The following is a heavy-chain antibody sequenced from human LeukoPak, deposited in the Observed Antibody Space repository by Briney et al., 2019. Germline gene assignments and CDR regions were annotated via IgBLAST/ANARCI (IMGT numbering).Heavy chain of an antibody. Sequence: SETLSFTCTVSGGSISSYYWSWIRQPPGKGLEWIGHIYYSGSTNYNPSLMSRVTMSVDTSTNQFSLKVNSVTAADTAVYYCARVVAGRRFDPWGQGTLVTVSS. CDR3: ARVVAGRRFDP. J-gene: IGHJ5*02. V-gene: IGHV4-59*01. CDR2: IYYSGST. CDR1: GGSISSYY. D-gene: IGHD6-19*01.